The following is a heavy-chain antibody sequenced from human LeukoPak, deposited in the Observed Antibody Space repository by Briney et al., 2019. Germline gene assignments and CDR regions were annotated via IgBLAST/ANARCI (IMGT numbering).Heavy chain of an antibody. J-gene: IGHJ4*02. D-gene: IGHD3-22*01. Sequence: SETLSLTCTVSGGSISSSSYYWGWIRQPPGKGLEWIGSIYYSGSTYYNPSLKSRVTISVDTSKNQFSPKLSSVTAADTAVYYCARMGVYYDSSGYYSDDYWGQGTLVTVSS. CDR1: GGSISSSSYY. V-gene: IGHV4-39*07. CDR3: ARMGVYYDSSGYYSDDY. CDR2: IYYSGST.